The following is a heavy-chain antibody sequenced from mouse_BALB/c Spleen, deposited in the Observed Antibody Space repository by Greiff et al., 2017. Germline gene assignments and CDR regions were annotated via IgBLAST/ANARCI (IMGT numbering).Heavy chain of an antibody. D-gene: IGHD1-1*01. J-gene: IGHJ3*01. CDR2: IYPGDGST. V-gene: IGHV1S56*01. CDR3: NAALITTVAEGFAY. Sequence: VQLQESGPELVKPGALVKISCKASGYTFTSYDINWVKQRPGQGLEWIGWIYPGDGSTKYNEKFKGKATLTADKSSSTAYMQLSSLTSEDTAVYYCNAALITTVAEGFAYWGQGTLVTVSA. CDR1: GYTFTSYD.